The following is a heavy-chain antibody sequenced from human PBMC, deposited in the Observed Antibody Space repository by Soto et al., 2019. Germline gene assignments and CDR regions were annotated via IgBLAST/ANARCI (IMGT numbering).Heavy chain of an antibody. V-gene: IGHV3-23*01. J-gene: IGHJ6*02. Sequence: EVQLLESGGGLVQPGGSLRLSCAASGFTFSSYAMSWVRQAPGKGQEWVSAISGSGGSTYYADSVKGRFTISRDNSKNTLYLQMNSLRAEDTAVYYCEKARDTAAGYYYYGMDVWGQGTTVTVSS. CDR1: GFTFSSYA. CDR2: ISGSGGST. D-gene: IGHD6-13*01. CDR3: EKARDTAAGYYYYGMDV.